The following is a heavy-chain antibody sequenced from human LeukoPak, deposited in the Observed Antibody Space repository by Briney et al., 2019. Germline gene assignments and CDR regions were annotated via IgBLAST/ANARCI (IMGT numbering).Heavy chain of an antibody. Sequence: PSETLSLTCTVSGGSISSYYWNWIRQPPGKGLEWIGYIYYTGNSNYNPSLKSRVTILVDTSKNQFSLKLSSVTAADTAVYYCARDRALFRDAFDIWGQGTMVTVSS. J-gene: IGHJ3*02. CDR2: IYYTGNS. CDR1: GGSISSYY. V-gene: IGHV4-59*01. CDR3: ARDRALFRDAFDI.